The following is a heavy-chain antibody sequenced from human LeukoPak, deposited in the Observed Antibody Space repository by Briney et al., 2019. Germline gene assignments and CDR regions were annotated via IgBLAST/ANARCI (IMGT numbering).Heavy chain of an antibody. CDR2: MNPNSGNT. D-gene: IGHD5-12*01. J-gene: IGHJ4*02. V-gene: IGHV1-8*01. CDR1: GYTFTSYD. CDR3: ARGGIYSGYDLGY. Sequence: VSVKVSCKASGYTFTSYDINWVRQATGQGLEWMGWMNPNSGNTGYAQKFRGRVTMTRNTSISTAYMELSSLRSEDTAVYYCARGGIYSGYDLGYWGQGTLVTVSS.